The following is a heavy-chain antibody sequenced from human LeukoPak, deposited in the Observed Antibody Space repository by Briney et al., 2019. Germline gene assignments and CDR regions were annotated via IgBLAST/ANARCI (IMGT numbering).Heavy chain of an antibody. Sequence: SETLSLTCAVYGGSFSGYYWSWIRQPPGKGLEWIGEINHSGSTNYNPSLKSRVTISVDTSKNQFSLKLSSVTAADTAVYYCARGDRVGKRHYFDYWGQGTLVTVSS. D-gene: IGHD2-2*01. CDR3: ARGDRVGKRHYFDY. CDR2: INHSGST. CDR1: GGSFSGYY. J-gene: IGHJ4*02. V-gene: IGHV4-34*01.